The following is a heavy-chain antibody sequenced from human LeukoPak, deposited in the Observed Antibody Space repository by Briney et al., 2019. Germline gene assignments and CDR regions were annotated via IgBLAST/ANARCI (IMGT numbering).Heavy chain of an antibody. CDR2: IYTSGTT. D-gene: IGHD6-13*01. J-gene: IGHJ4*02. V-gene: IGHV4-4*07. CDR3: ARFSSVAAAFDY. CDR1: GGSISNYY. Sequence: SETLSLTCTVSGGSISNYYWSWIRQPAGKGLEWIGRIYTSGTTHYNPSLKSRVTMSVDTSKNQFSLNLSSVTAADAAVYYCARFSSVAAAFDYWGLGTLVTVSS.